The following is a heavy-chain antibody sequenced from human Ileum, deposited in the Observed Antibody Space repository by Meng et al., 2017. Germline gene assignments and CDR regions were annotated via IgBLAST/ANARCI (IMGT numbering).Heavy chain of an antibody. CDR3: AGSGNYFWV. Sequence: SQTLSLTCAISGDSVSSNSAAWHWVRQSPSRGLEWLGRTYYRSKWNNDYAVSVRSRITINPDTSKNQFSLQLNSVTPEDTAVYYCAGSGNYFWVWGQGTRVTGSS. CDR2: TYYRSKWNN. J-gene: IGHJ4*02. D-gene: IGHD3-10*01. CDR1: GDSVSSNSAA. V-gene: IGHV6-1*01.